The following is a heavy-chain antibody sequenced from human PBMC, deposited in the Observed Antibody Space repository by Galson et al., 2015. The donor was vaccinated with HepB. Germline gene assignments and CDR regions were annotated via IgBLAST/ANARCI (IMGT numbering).Heavy chain of an antibody. D-gene: IGHD5-24*01. CDR1: GFTFSNYG. J-gene: IGHJ4*02. Sequence: SLRLSCAASGFTFSNYGMHWVRQAPGKGLEWVAVISYDGSNKYYADSVKGRFTISRDNSKNTLYLQMNSLRTEDTAVYYCAKEAQMATITYFDYWGQGTLVTVSS. CDR2: ISYDGSNK. V-gene: IGHV3-30*18. CDR3: AKEAQMATITYFDY.